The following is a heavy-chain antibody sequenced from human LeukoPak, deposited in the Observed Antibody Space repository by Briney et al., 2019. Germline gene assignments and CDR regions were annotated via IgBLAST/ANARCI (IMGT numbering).Heavy chain of an antibody. CDR3: ARGTNYDILTGTKPYYYHYGMDV. CDR2: IYYNGST. Sequence: SGTLSLTCTVSGGSISSSSYYWGWIRQPPGKGLEWIGSIYYNGSTYYNPSLKSRVTISVDTSKNQFSLKLSSVTAADTAVYYCARGTNYDILTGTKPYYYHYGMDVWGQGTTVTVSS. CDR1: GGSISSSSYY. V-gene: IGHV4-39*07. D-gene: IGHD3-9*01. J-gene: IGHJ6*02.